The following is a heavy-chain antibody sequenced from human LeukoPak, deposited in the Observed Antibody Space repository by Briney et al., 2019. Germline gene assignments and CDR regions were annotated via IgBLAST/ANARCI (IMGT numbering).Heavy chain of an antibody. V-gene: IGHV1-2*02. CDR1: GYTFTGYY. CDR3: ARGRRIVAVPAATTTKFDY. CDR2: INPNSGGT. Sequence: AASVKVSCKASGYTFTGYYMHWVRQAPGQGPEWMGWINPNSGGTNYAQKFQGRVTMTRDTSISTAYMELSRLRSDDTAVYYCARGRRIVAVPAATTTKFDYWGQGTLVTVSS. J-gene: IGHJ4*02. D-gene: IGHD2-2*01.